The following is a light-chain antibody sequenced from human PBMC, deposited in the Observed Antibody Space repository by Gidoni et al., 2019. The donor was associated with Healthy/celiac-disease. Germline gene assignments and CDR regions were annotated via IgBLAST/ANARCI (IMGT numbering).Light chain of an antibody. CDR2: RAS. CDR3: QQYYSTPRT. Sequence: DIVMAQSPDPLSVSLGERATINCKSSQSVLYSSNIKNYLNWYQQKPGQPPKLLIYRASTRESGVPDRFSGSGSGTDFTLTISSLQAEDVAVYYCQQYYSTPRTFGQGTKVEIK. J-gene: IGKJ1*01. CDR1: QSVLYSSNIKNY. V-gene: IGKV4-1*01.